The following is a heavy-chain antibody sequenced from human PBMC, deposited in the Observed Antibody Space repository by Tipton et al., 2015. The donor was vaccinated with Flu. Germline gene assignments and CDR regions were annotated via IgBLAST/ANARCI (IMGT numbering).Heavy chain of an antibody. Sequence: TLSLTCTVSGGSLSSSNHYWGWIRQPPGKGLEWIGSVYYSGSTYYNPSLKSRVTISEDRSRNQFSLRLSSVTAADTAVYYCARRDYSNYVSDPKNWFDPWGQGTLVTVSS. J-gene: IGHJ5*02. CDR3: ARRDYSNYVSDPKNWFDP. D-gene: IGHD4-11*01. CDR2: VYYSGST. CDR1: GGSLSSSNHY. V-gene: IGHV4-39*07.